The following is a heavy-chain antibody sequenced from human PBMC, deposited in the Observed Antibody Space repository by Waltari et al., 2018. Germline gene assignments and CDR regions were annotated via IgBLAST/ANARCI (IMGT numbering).Heavy chain of an antibody. CDR2: IIPSFGTA. CDR1: GGTFSSYA. V-gene: IGHV1-69*14. D-gene: IGHD4-17*01. Sequence: QVQLVQSGAEVKKPGSSVKVSCKASGGTFSSYAISWVRQAPGQGLEWMGGIIPSFGTANYAQKFHGRVTITADKSTSTAYMELSSLRSEDTAVYYCARDLFDYGDLNWFDPWGQGTLVTVSS. J-gene: IGHJ5*02. CDR3: ARDLFDYGDLNWFDP.